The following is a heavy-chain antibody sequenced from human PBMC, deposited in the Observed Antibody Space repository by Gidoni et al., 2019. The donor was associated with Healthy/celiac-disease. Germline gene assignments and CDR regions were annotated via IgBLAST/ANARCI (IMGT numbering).Heavy chain of an antibody. D-gene: IGHD5-12*01. CDR3: AREYSGYDLVLDY. CDR1: GGTFRSYA. CDR2: IIPILGIA. J-gene: IGHJ4*02. V-gene: IGHV1-69*04. Sequence: QVQLVQSGAEVKKPGSSVKVSCKASGGTFRSYAISWVRQAPGQGLEWMGRIIPILGIANYAQKFQGRVTITADKSTSTAYMELSSLRSEDTAVYYCAREYSGYDLVLDYWGQGTLVTVSS.